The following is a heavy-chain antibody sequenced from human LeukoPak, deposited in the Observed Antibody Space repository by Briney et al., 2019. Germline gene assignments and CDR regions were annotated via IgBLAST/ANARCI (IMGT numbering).Heavy chain of an antibody. D-gene: IGHD5-18*01. CDR3: ARGPTRGYGDY. J-gene: IGHJ4*02. V-gene: IGHV3-53*01. Sequence: PGGSLRLSCVASGFIFSSNYMSWVRQAPGKGLEWVSLIYSGSSTYYSDSVKGRFTISRDNSKNTVFLQMNSLRVEDTAVYYCARGPTRGYGDYWGQGTLVTGSS. CDR2: IYSGSST. CDR1: GFIFSSNY.